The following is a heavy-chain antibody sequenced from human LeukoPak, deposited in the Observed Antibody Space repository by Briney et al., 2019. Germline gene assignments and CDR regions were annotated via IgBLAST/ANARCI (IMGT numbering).Heavy chain of an antibody. V-gene: IGHV5-51*01. CDR3: ARRGVGDGYRDAFDI. J-gene: IGHJ3*02. Sequence: GESLKISCKGSGYSFTNYWSAWVRQMPGKGLEWMGIIYSGDSDTKYSPSFQGQVTISADKSRNTAYLQWSSLKASDTAMYYCARRGVGDGYRDAFDIWGQGTMVTVSS. CDR1: GYSFTNYW. D-gene: IGHD5-24*01. CDR2: IYSGDSDT.